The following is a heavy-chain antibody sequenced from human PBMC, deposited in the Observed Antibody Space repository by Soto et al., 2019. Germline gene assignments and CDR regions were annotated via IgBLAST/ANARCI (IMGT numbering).Heavy chain of an antibody. Sequence: QVQLVQSGAEVKKPGASVKLSCEASGYTFISHYIHWVRQAPGQRPEWMGMINPSGGSTSYPQKFQGRVSLTRDTSTATVYMELSRLTSDDTAVYYCARDGRYDSSGYPPDYWGQGTRVTVSS. J-gene: IGHJ4*02. CDR3: ARDGRYDSSGYPPDY. CDR2: INPSGGST. V-gene: IGHV1-46*01. D-gene: IGHD3-22*01. CDR1: GYTFISHY.